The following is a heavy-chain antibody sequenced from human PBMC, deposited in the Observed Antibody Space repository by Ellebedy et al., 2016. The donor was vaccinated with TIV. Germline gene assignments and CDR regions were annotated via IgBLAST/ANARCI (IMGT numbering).Heavy chain of an antibody. CDR3: ARDGVVGAFDY. V-gene: IGHV4-59*01. Sequence: MPSETLSLTCTVSGGSISSYYWSWIRQPPGKGLEWIGYIYYSGSTNYNPSLKSRVTISVDTSKNQFSLKLSSVTAADTAVYYCARDGVVGAFDYWGQGTLVTVSS. CDR1: GGSISSYY. D-gene: IGHD1-26*01. CDR2: IYYSGST. J-gene: IGHJ4*02.